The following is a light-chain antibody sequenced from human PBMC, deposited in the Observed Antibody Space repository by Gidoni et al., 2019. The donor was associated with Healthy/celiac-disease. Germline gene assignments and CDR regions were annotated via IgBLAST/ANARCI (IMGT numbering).Light chain of an antibody. V-gene: IGKV1-13*02. CDR1: LGISSA. Sequence: AIQLTQLPSSLSASVGDRVTITCRASLGISSALAWYQQKPGKAPKLLIYDASSLESGVPSRFSGSGCGTDFTLTISRLQPEDFATYCWQQFNSYPFTFGPGTKVDIQ. CDR3: QQFNSYPFT. J-gene: IGKJ3*01. CDR2: DAS.